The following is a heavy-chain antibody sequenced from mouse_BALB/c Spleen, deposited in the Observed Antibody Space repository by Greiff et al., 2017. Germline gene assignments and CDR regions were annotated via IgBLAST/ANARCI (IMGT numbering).Heavy chain of an antibody. D-gene: IGHD2-1*01. CDR3: ARAPYGNYPYYAMDY. CDR2: IWAGGST. J-gene: IGHJ4*01. CDR1: GFSLTSYG. V-gene: IGHV2-9*02. Sequence: VKLVESGPGLVAPSQSLSITCTVSGFSLTSYGVHWVRQPPGKGLEWLGVIWAGGSTNYNSALMSRLSISKDNSKSQVFLKMNSLQTDDTAMYYCARAPYGNYPYYAMDYWGQGTSVTVSS.